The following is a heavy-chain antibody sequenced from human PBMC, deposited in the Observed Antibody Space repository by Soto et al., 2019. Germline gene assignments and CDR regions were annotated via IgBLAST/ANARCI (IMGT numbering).Heavy chain of an antibody. Sequence: SETLSLTCTVPGDSIRNYYWSWIRQPPGKGLEWIGYIYYSGSTYCNPSLKSRVTISVDTSKNQFSLKLSSVTAADTAVYYCARTPLLWGQGTLVTVSS. D-gene: IGHD1-26*01. V-gene: IGHV4-59*12. J-gene: IGHJ4*02. CDR1: GDSIRNYY. CDR2: IYYSGST. CDR3: ARTPLL.